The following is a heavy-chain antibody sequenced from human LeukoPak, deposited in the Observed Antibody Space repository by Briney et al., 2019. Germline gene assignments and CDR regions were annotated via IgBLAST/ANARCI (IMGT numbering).Heavy chain of an antibody. V-gene: IGHV3-21*01. D-gene: IGHD3-10*01. J-gene: IGHJ4*02. CDR3: ARFQSVSYYSDY. Sequence: PGGSLRLSCAASGFTFSSYSMNWVRQAPGKGLEWVSSITFSSSYIYYADSVKGRFTISRDNAKNSLYLQMDSLRDEDTAVYFCARFQSVSYYSDYWGQGTLVTVSS. CDR2: ITFSSSYI. CDR1: GFTFSSYS.